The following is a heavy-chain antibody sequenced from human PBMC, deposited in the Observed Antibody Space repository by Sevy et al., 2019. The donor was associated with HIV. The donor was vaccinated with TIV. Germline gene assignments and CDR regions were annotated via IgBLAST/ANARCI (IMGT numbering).Heavy chain of an antibody. J-gene: IGHJ6*02. CDR2: FYTGSKT. CDR3: ARDKNAYYYGLDV. CDR1: GFPVSSSY. Sequence: GGSLRLSCAVSGFPVSSSYMNWVRQAPGKGLEWVSVFYTGSKTDYADSVKGRFTMSRDNSKNTLYLQMNGLRAEDTAVYYCARDKNAYYYGLDVWGHGTTVTVSS. V-gene: IGHV3-53*01.